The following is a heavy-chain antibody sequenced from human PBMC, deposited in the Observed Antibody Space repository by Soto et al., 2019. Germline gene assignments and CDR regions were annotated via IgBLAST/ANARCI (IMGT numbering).Heavy chain of an antibody. CDR2: INQDGSEK. D-gene: IGHD1-26*01. CDR1: ESTVSRDW. CDR3: SGGVGDAF. Sequence: EVHLVESGGGLVQTGGSLRLSCAIFESTVSRDWMNWVRQAPGKGLEWVAHINQDGSEKYYVDSVKGRFTISRDNAKKSLDLQMNGLRPADTVMYYCSGGVGDAFWGQGTLVTVSS. J-gene: IGHJ4*02. V-gene: IGHV3-7*04.